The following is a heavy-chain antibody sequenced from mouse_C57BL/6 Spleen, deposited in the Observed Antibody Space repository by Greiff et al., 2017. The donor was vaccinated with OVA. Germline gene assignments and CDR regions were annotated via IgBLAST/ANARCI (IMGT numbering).Heavy chain of an antibody. CDR2: IYPGDGDT. J-gene: IGHJ4*01. CDR3: ARFYDYDAMDY. V-gene: IGHV1-80*01. D-gene: IGHD2-3*01. CDR1: GYAFSSYW. Sequence: QVQLQQSGAELVKPGASVKISCKASGYAFSSYWMNWVKQRPGKGLEWIGQIYPGDGDTNYTGKFKGKATLTADKSSSTAYMQLSSLTSEDSAVYFCARFYDYDAMDYWGQGTSVTVSS.